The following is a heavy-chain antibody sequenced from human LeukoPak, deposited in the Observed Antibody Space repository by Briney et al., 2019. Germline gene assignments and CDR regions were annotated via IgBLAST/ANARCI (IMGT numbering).Heavy chain of an antibody. CDR3: ARRSSTVTPVVDV. Sequence: GESLKISCKGSGYSFTSYWIGWVRQMPGKGLERMGIIYPGDSDTRYSPSFQGQVTISADKSISTAYLQWSSLKASDTAMYYCARRSSTVTPVVDVWGQGTTVTVSS. D-gene: IGHD4-17*01. J-gene: IGHJ6*02. CDR2: IYPGDSDT. V-gene: IGHV5-51*01. CDR1: GYSFTSYW.